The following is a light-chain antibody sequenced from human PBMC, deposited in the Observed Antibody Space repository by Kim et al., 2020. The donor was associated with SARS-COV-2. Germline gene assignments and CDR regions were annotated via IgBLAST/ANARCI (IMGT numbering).Light chain of an antibody. CDR3: QKYKTYRA. V-gene: IGKV1-5*03. Sequence: SADTWDRDTIKCRVRKSISPWLAWFQQKPGKAPKDLIYKASTLRSGVPSRFSGSESGTEFTLTITSLQPDDFATYYRQKYKTYRAFGRGTNVDIK. CDR1: KSISPW. J-gene: IGKJ1*01. CDR2: KAS.